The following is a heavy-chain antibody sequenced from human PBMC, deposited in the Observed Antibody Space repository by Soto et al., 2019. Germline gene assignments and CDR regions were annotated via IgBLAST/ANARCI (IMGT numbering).Heavy chain of an antibody. CDR3: ARGDFAWEPSTDY. J-gene: IGHJ4*02. CDR1: GGSLRCYD. V-gene: IGHV4-34*01. D-gene: IGHD3-3*01. Sequence: PSETLSLTCAVYGGSLRCYDWSWIRKPPGKGLEWIGEINHSGSTNYSPSLKSRVTILVDTSKNQFSLQLSSVTAADTAMYYCARGDFAWEPSTDYWGQGALVTVSS. CDR2: INHSGST.